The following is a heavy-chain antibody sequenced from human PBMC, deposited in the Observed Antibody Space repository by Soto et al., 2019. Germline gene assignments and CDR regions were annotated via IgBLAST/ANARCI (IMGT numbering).Heavy chain of an antibody. Sequence: GASVKVSCKASGYTFTSYAMHWVRQAPGQRLEWMGWINAGNGNTKYSQKFQGRVTITRDTSASTAYMELSSLRSEDTAVYYCARGAMVRGVIPVPHFDYWGQGTLVTVSS. D-gene: IGHD3-10*01. CDR2: INAGNGNT. CDR3: ARGAMVRGVIPVPHFDY. J-gene: IGHJ4*02. CDR1: GYTFTSYA. V-gene: IGHV1-3*01.